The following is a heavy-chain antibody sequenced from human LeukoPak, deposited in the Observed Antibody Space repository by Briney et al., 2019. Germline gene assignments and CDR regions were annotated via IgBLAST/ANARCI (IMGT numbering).Heavy chain of an antibody. CDR1: GFTFDDHA. J-gene: IGHJ4*02. CDR3: ARDRCGGDCSLGLYYFDY. D-gene: IGHD2-21*02. CDR2: ISWNSGSI. V-gene: IGHV3-9*01. Sequence: GGSLRLSCVASGFTFDDHAMHWVRQAPGKGLEWGSGISWNSGSIGYADSVKGRLTISRDNAKNSLYLLMNSLRAEDTAVYYCARDRCGGDCSLGLYYFDYWGQGTLVTVSS.